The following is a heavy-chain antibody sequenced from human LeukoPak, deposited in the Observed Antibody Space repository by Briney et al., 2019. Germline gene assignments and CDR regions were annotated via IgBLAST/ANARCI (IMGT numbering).Heavy chain of an antibody. J-gene: IGHJ6*03. V-gene: IGHV3-9*03. CDR3: AKSSGYYLRVYMDD. D-gene: IGHD3-9*01. CDR2: ISWNSGSL. Sequence: GRSLRLSCAASGFTFDDYAMHWVRQAPGKGLEWVSGISWNSGSLGYADSVKGRFTISRDNAKNSLYLQMNSLRAEDMALYYCAKSSGYYLRVYMDDWGKGTTVTVSS. CDR1: GFTFDDYA.